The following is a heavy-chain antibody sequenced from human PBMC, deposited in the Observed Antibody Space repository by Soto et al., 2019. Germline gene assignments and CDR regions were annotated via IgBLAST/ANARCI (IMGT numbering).Heavy chain of an antibody. CDR1: GGSISSYY. CDR2: IYYSGYT. CDR3: ARRLVNETSGYEFWEDAFDL. D-gene: IGHD5-12*01. Sequence: PSETLSLTCTVSGGSISSYYWSWIRQPPGKGLEWIGYIYYSGYTKHNPSLRSRVAMSVDTSKNQFSLKLGSVTAADTAVYYCARRLVNETSGYEFWEDAFDLWGQRTMVT. V-gene: IGHV4-59*08. J-gene: IGHJ3*01.